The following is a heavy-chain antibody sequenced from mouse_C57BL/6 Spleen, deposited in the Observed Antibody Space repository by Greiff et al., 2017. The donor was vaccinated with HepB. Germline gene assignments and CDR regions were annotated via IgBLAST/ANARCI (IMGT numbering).Heavy chain of an antibody. J-gene: IGHJ3*01. CDR2: ISGGGGNT. CDR3: ARPLYDGYYPFAY. CDR1: GFTFSSYT. D-gene: IGHD2-3*01. V-gene: IGHV5-9*01. Sequence: EVKVVESGGGLVKPGGSLKLSCAASGFTFSSYTMSWVRQTPEKRLEWVATISGGGGNTYYPDSVKGRFTISRDNAKNTLYLQMSSLRSEDTALYYCARPLYDGYYPFAYWGQGTLVTVSA.